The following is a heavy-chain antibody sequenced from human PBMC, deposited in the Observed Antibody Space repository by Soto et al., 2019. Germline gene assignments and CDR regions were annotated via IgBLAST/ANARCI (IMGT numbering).Heavy chain of an antibody. V-gene: IGHV4-59*01. Sequence: LSLTCTVSGGSISSYYWSWIRQPPGKGLEWIGYIYYSGSTNYNPSLKSRVTISVDTSKNQFSLKLSSVTAADTAVYYCARDKYSGSYHVGYDAFDIWGQGTMVTVSS. D-gene: IGHD1-26*01. CDR3: ARDKYSGSYHVGYDAFDI. CDR2: IYYSGST. J-gene: IGHJ3*02. CDR1: GGSISSYY.